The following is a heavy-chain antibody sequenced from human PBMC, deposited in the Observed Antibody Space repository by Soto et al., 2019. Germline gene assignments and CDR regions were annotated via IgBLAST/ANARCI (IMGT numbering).Heavy chain of an antibody. CDR1: GFTFSSYA. J-gene: IGHJ6*02. CDR2: ISSGGGGT. D-gene: IGHD1-26*01. V-gene: IGHV3-23*01. CDR3: AKDWEPYYYGMDV. Sequence: EVQLLESGGGLVQPGGSLRLSCTASGFTFSSYAMSWVRQAPGKGLEWVSTISSGGGGTYYADSVKGRFTISRDNSKNTLCLQMNSLRAEDTAVYYWAKDWEPYYYGMDVWGQGTTVTVSS.